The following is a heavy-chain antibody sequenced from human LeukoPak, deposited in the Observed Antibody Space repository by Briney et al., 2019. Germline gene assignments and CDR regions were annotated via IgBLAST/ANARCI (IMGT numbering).Heavy chain of an antibody. J-gene: IGHJ4*02. Sequence: GASVKVSCKASGYTFTRYGISWVRQAPGQGLEWMGWISAYNGNTKYAQKLQGRVTMTTDTSTSTAYMELRSLRSDDTAVYYCARVLCSGDSCYSLFDYWGQGTPVTVSS. CDR1: GYTFTRYG. CDR2: ISAYNGNT. D-gene: IGHD2-15*01. V-gene: IGHV1-18*01. CDR3: ARVLCSGDSCYSLFDY.